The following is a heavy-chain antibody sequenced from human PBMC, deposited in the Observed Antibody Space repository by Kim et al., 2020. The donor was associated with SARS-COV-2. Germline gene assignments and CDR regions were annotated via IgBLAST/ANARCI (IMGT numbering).Heavy chain of an antibody. V-gene: IGHV3-23*01. CDR3: TKEILPNDTMSDSFDI. CDR2: TSDDGDAT. D-gene: IGHD1-1*01. CDR1: GFTFSRYA. Sequence: GGSLRLSCAASGFTFSRYAMTWVRQAPGKGLEWVSTTSDDGDATIYEDSVKGRFTLSRDNSKNTLHLQMNNLRADDTAIYYCTKEILPNDTMSDSFDIWGQGTLVTVSS. J-gene: IGHJ3*02.